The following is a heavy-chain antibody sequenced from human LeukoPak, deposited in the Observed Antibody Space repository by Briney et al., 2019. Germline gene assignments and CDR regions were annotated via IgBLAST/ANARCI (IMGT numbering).Heavy chain of an antibody. Sequence: PGGSLRLSCTASGFTFTNYLINWVRQAPGKGLEWVSSISGSGGSTNYADSVKGRFTISRDNPKNTLYLQMNSLGAEDTAEYYCVRSNGLDAWGQGTTVTVSS. D-gene: IGHD3-16*01. CDR1: GFTFTNYL. J-gene: IGHJ6*02. CDR3: VRSNGLDA. V-gene: IGHV3-23*01. CDR2: ISGSGGST.